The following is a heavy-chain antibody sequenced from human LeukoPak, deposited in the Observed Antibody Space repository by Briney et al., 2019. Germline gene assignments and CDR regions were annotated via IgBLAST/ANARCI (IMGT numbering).Heavy chain of an antibody. CDR3: AKGGGTQPSDY. D-gene: IGHD5-18*01. J-gene: IGHJ4*02. V-gene: IGHV3-23*01. CDR2: VGTSGRT. CDR1: GFSFSNFA. Sequence: PGGSLRLSCAASGFSFSNFAMSWFRQAPGKGLEWVSTVGTSGRTYYADSVKGRFTISRDNSRNTVYLQMSTLRAVDTAVYYCAKGGGTQPSDYWGQGTLVTVSS.